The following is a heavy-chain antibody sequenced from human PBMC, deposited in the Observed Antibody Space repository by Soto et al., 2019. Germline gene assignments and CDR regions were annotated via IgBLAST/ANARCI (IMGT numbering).Heavy chain of an antibody. Sequence: GGSLRLSCAASGFTFSSYSMNWVRQAPGKGLEWVSSIRSSSGYIYYADSVKGRFTISRDNAKNSLYLQMNSLRAEDTAVYYCARGCTSTSCYAGVAYWGQETLVTVSS. CDR3: ARGCTSTSCYAGVAY. D-gene: IGHD2-2*01. J-gene: IGHJ4*02. V-gene: IGHV3-21*01. CDR1: GFTFSSYS. CDR2: IRSSSGYI.